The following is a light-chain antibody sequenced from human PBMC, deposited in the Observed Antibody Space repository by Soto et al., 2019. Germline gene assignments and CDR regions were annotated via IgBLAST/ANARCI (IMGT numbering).Light chain of an antibody. CDR1: QSISSQ. Sequence: EIVLTQSPATLSLSPGERATLSCRASQSISSQLAWYQQKPGQAPRLLIHGASNRATGLPARFNGSGSATDFTLTISSLEPEDFAVYYCQQRSNWPLTFGGGTKVDIK. CDR3: QQRSNWPLT. CDR2: GAS. V-gene: IGKV3-11*01. J-gene: IGKJ4*01.